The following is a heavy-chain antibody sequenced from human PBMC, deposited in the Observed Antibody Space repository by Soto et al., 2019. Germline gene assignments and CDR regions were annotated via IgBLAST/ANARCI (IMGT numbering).Heavy chain of an antibody. D-gene: IGHD2-2*01. CDR3: ARLVVVAPVANA. CDR2: IFYTGTT. CDR1: GGSINYNSYY. V-gene: IGHV4-39*02. J-gene: IGHJ5*02. Sequence: SETLSLTCSVSGGSINYNSYYWGWIRQPPGKGLEWVGGIFYTGTTYYSPSLKDRVTISVDTSKNSFSLNLTSVTAADTVVYFCARLVVVAPVANAWGQGTLVTVSS.